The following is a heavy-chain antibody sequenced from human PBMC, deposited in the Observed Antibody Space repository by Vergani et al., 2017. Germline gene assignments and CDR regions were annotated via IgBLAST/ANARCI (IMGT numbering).Heavy chain of an antibody. V-gene: IGHV3-23*01. Sequence: EVHLLESGGGLVQSGGSLRLSCAASGFTFSNSAMSWVRQAPGRGLAWVSSISGPGLSTYYADSVKGRFSISRDNSKNTVFLQMHSLRAEDTAIYYCAKGAAGKGSGRYYYYYGMDVWGQGTTVTVSS. CDR1: GFTFSNSA. CDR2: ISGPGLST. D-gene: IGHD6-13*01. J-gene: IGHJ6*02. CDR3: AKGAAGKGSGRYYYYYGMDV.